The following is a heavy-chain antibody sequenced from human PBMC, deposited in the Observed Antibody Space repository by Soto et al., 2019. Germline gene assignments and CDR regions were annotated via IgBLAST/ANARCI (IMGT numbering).Heavy chain of an antibody. CDR3: TRGHRQRRDIQH. Sequence: QAQLVESGGGLVKPGGSLRLSCAASEFTFSDYYMSWLRQAPGKGLEWIAYITSSGSAIYYADSVKGRFTVSWDNAKKSLSLQMTSLRVDDMAVYYCTRGHRQRRDIQHWGQGALVTVTS. CDR1: EFTFSDYY. D-gene: IGHD6-25*01. V-gene: IGHV3-11*01. J-gene: IGHJ1*01. CDR2: ITSSGSAI.